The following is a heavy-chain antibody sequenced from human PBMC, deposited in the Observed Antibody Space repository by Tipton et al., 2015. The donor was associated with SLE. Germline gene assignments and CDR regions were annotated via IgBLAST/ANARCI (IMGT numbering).Heavy chain of an antibody. Sequence: LSLTCTVSGGSISSHYWSWIRQAPGKGLEWVAVIWYDGSNKYYADSVKGRFTISRDNSKNTLYLQMNSLRAEDTAVYYCARGDYGSGSYYFDYWGQGTLVTVSS. CDR1: GGSISSHY. CDR2: IWYDGSNK. D-gene: IGHD3-10*01. J-gene: IGHJ4*02. V-gene: IGHV3-33*08. CDR3: ARGDYGSGSYYFDY.